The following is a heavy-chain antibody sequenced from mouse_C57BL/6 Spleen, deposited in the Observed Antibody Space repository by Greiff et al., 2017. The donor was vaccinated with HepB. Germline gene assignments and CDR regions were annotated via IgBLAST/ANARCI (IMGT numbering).Heavy chain of an antibody. J-gene: IGHJ3*01. CDR2: IHPNSGST. CDR3: ARDDYDGAPFAY. V-gene: IGHV1-64*01. CDR1: GYTFTSYW. D-gene: IGHD2-4*01. Sequence: QVQLQPGAELVKPGASVKLSCKASGYTFTSYWMHWVKQRPGQGLEWIGMIHPNSGSTNYNEKFKSKATLTVDKSSSTAYMQLSSLTSEDSAVYYCARDDYDGAPFAYWGQGTLVTVSA.